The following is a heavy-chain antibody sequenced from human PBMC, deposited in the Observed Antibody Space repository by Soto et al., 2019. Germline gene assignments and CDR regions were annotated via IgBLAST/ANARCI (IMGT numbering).Heavy chain of an antibody. CDR2: ISYDVSNK. D-gene: IGHD3-3*01. V-gene: IGHV3-30-3*01. CDR3: ARGQRFLEWLLPQIFDY. J-gene: IGHJ4*02. CDR1: GFTFSSYA. Sequence: QVQLVESGGGVVQPGRSLRLSCAASGFTFSSYAMHWVRQAPGKGLEWVAVISYDVSNKYYADSVKGRFTISRDNSKNTLYLQMNSLRAEDTAVYYCARGQRFLEWLLPQIFDYWGQGTLVTVSS.